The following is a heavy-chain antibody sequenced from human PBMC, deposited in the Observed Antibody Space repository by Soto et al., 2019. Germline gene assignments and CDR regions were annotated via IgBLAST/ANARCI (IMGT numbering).Heavy chain of an antibody. V-gene: IGHV4-39*01. CDR2: IYYSGFT. Sequence: QVQLQESGPGLVKPSETLSLTCTVTGGSINSATYYWDWIRQPLGKGLEWIGSIYYSGFTYYNPSIKSRVTMSVDTSKNQFSMRLNSVTAADTAVYYCARRVYGATYPAHYDYWGQGTLVAVSS. D-gene: IGHD2-15*01. CDR1: GGSINSATYY. CDR3: ARRVYGATYPAHYDY. J-gene: IGHJ4*02.